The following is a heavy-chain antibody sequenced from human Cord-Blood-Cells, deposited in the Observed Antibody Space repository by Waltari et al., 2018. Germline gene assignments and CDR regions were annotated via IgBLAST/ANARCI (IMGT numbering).Heavy chain of an antibody. Sequence: QVQLQESGPGLVKASETLSLTCTVSGGSTSSYYWSWIRQSAGKGLEWIGRIYTSGSTNYNPSLKSRVTMSVDTSKNQFSLKLSSVTAADTAVYYCARGGRAAAATFDYWGQGTLVTVSS. D-gene: IGHD6-13*01. CDR2: IYTSGST. J-gene: IGHJ4*02. V-gene: IGHV4-4*07. CDR3: ARGGRAAAATFDY. CDR1: GGSTSSYY.